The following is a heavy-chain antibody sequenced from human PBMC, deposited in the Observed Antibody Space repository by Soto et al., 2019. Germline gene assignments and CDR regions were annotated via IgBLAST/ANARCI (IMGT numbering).Heavy chain of an antibody. CDR2: INHSGST. V-gene: IGHV4-34*01. CDR1: SGSFSGYY. Sequence: SETLSLTCAVYSGSFSGYYWSWIRQPPGKGLEWIGEINHSGSTNYNPSHKSRVTISVDTSKNQFSLKLSSVTAADTAVYYCARGRRGVPLYSEYYYMDVWGKGTTVTVSS. D-gene: IGHD3-10*01. CDR3: ARGRRGVPLYSEYYYMDV. J-gene: IGHJ6*03.